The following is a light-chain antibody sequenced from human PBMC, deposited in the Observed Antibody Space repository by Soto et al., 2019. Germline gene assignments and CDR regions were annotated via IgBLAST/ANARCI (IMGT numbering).Light chain of an antibody. Sequence: DIQMTQSPPSVSASVGDRVTITCQARQDIRHYLNWYQQMQGEAPNLLIYDASTLQSGVPTRFTGTGSGTIYTFTITRLQPLYVAKYYCLRYDDILVFGPGTKV. CDR1: QDIRHY. CDR3: LRYDDILV. J-gene: IGKJ3*01. CDR2: DAS. V-gene: IGKV1-33*01.